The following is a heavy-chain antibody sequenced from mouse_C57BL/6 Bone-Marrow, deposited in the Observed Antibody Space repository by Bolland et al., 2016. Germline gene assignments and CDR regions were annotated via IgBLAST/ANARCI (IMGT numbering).Heavy chain of an antibody. J-gene: IGHJ3*01. V-gene: IGHV1-26*01. Sequence: GTSYNQKFKGKATLTVDKSSSTAYMELRSLTSEDSAVYYCARRNQIYPTGFAYWGQGTLV. CDR3: ARRNQIYPTGFAY. CDR2: GT. D-gene: IGHD1-1*01.